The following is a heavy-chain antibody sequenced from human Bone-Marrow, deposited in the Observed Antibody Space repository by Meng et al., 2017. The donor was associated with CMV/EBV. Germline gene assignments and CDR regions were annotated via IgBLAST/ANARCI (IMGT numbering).Heavy chain of an antibody. Sequence: GESLKISCAASGFTFSSYAMNWVRQFPGKGLECVSTISDSGGNTYYADSVKGRFTISRDNSKNTVYLQKNSLRAEDTAVYYCTKSPNGYGGEDYWGQGTLVTVSS. J-gene: IGHJ4*02. CDR3: TKSPNGYGGEDY. CDR1: GFTFSSYA. CDR2: ISDSGGNT. V-gene: IGHV3-23*01. D-gene: IGHD5-12*01.